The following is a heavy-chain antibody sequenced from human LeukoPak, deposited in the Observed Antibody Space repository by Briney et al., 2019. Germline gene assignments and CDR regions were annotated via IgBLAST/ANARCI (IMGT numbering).Heavy chain of an antibody. D-gene: IGHD5-12*01. V-gene: IGHV1-18*01. CDR2: ISTYNGNT. J-gene: IGHJ4*02. Sequence: GASVKVSCKASGYTFTNYGISWVRQAPGQGLEWMGWISTYNGNTNYAQKLQGRVTMTTDTSTSTAYMELRSLRSDDTAVYYCARVNRGRYDYWSFDYWGQGTLVTVSS. CDR3: ARVNRGRYDYWSFDY. CDR1: GYTFTNYG.